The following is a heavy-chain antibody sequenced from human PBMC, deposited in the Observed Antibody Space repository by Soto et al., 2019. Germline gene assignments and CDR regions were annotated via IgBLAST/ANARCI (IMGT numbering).Heavy chain of an antibody. CDR3: AKHEGYCSSTTCSNFDY. D-gene: IGHD2-2*01. J-gene: IGHJ4*02. V-gene: IGHV5-51*01. Sequence: WIRQMPGKGLEWMGIIYPGDSDTSYSPSFQGQVTISADKSINTAYLQWSSLKASDTAMYYCAKHEGYCSSTTCSNFDYWGQGTLVTVSS. CDR2: IYPGDSDT.